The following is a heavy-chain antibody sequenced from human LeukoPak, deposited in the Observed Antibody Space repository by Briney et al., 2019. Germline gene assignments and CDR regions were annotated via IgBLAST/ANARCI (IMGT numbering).Heavy chain of an antibody. D-gene: IGHD6-19*01. Sequence: PGGSLRLSCAASGFAIIGYAMYWVRQAPGKGLEFMASISHDATERYRESVKGRFTISRDNSKSTLYLQMNSLRAEDTAVYSCAKEVRSSSGWYSDYWGQGTLVTVSS. CDR3: AKEVRSSSGWYSDY. V-gene: IGHV3-30*04. CDR2: ISHDATER. J-gene: IGHJ4*02. CDR1: GFAIIGYA.